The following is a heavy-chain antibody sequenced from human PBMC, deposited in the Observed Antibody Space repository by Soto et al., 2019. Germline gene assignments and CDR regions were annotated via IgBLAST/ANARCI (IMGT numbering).Heavy chain of an antibody. Sequence: ASVKVSCKASGYTFTNYYMHWVRQAPGQGLEWMGMINPRGGRATYPQKFQGRLTMTTDTPTSTVYMELSSLRSDDTAVYYCARDLADYLEDRNTPYNAFDICGQGTRVTDS. CDR3: ARDLADYLEDRNTPYNAFDI. V-gene: IGHV1-46*03. CDR1: GYTFTNYY. J-gene: IGHJ3*02. CDR2: INPRGGRA. D-gene: IGHD5-12*01.